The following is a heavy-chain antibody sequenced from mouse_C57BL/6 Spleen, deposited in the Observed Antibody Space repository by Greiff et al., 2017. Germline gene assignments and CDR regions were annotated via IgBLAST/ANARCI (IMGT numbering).Heavy chain of an antibody. CDR2: INPSSGYT. J-gene: IGHJ4*01. CDR3: ARDPITTAFMDY. V-gene: IGHV1-4*01. CDR1: GYTFTSYT. D-gene: IGHD1-2*01. Sequence: VMLVESGAELARPGASVKMSCKASGYTFTSYTMHWVKQRPGQGLEWIGYINPSSGYTTYNQKFKDKATLTADKSSSTAYMQLSSLTSEDSAVHYCARDPITTAFMDYWGQGTSVTVSS.